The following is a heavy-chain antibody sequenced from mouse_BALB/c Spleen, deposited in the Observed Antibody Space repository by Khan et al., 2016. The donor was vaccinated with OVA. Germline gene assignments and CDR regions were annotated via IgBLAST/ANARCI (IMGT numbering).Heavy chain of an antibody. Sequence: VQLKESGTVLARPGASVKMSCKASGYSFTSYLIHWVKQRPGQGLEWIGDIYPGNSDTNYSQKFKDKAKLTAGTSASTAYMELSSLTNEDSAVYYGTRGCYSSFAYGGQGTLVTVSA. CDR1: GYSFTSYL. CDR3: TRGCYSSFAY. D-gene: IGHD1-3*01. J-gene: IGHJ3*01. V-gene: IGHV1-5*01. CDR2: IYPGNSDT.